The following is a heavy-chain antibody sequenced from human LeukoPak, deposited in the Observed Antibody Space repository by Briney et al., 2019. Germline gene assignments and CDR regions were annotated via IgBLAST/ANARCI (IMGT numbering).Heavy chain of an antibody. CDR1: GFTFSSYT. CDR3: TREAGSHAVDY. V-gene: IGHV3-30-3*01. Sequence: GGSLRLSCVASGFTFSSYTMYWGRQAPGKGLEWVTIISYDGNNKNYVDSVKGRFTISRDNSKNTLYLQMNSLRAEDTAVYYCTREAGSHAVDYWGQGTLVTVSS. D-gene: IGHD2-15*01. J-gene: IGHJ4*02. CDR2: ISYDGNNK.